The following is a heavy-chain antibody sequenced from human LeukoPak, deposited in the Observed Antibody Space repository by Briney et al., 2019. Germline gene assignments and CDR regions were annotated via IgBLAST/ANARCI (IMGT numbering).Heavy chain of an antibody. Sequence: ASVKVSCKASGYTFTSYGISWVRQAPGQGLEWMGWINTNTGNPTYAQGFTGRFVFSLDTSVSTAYLQISSLKAEDTAVYYCARDSSADYFDYWGQGTLVTVSS. J-gene: IGHJ4*02. CDR1: GYTFTSYG. V-gene: IGHV7-4-1*02. CDR3: ARDSSADYFDY. CDR2: INTNTGNP.